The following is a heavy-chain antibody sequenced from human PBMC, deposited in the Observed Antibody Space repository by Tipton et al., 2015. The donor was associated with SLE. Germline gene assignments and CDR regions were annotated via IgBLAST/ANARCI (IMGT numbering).Heavy chain of an antibody. V-gene: IGHV4-59*06. Sequence: TLSLTCTVSGDSINGYYWTWIRQPPGKGLEWIGYIYQSGSTYYNPSLKSRVSISVDRSRNQFSLKLSSVTPADTAVYYCLGYYNYGMDVWGQGTTVTVSS. CDR2: IYQSGST. J-gene: IGHJ6*02. D-gene: IGHD3-16*01. CDR1: GDSINGYY. CDR3: LGYYNYGMDV.